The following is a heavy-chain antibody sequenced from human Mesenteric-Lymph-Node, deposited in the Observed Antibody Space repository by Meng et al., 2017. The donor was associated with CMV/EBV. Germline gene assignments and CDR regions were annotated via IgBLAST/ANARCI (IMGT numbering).Heavy chain of an antibody. CDR1: FTSYI. J-gene: IGHJ2*01. D-gene: IGHD2-2*02. CDR3: ATSPCTSSRCYTSYWYFDL. Sequence: FTSYIISWVRQAPGQGLEWMGGIIPGLGITNYAQKFQGRVTLTADESTRTAYMELSNLRSEDTAVFFCATSPCTSSRCYTSYWYFDLWGLGTLVTVSS. V-gene: IGHV1-69*02. CDR2: IIPGLGIT.